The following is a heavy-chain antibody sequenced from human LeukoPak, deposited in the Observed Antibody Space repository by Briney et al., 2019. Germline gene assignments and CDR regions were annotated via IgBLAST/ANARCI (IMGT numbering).Heavy chain of an antibody. CDR2: IYYSGST. J-gene: IGHJ6*03. V-gene: IGHV4-61*05. CDR3: ARVPRIAVAGIAGFWERGYYYYYMDV. CDR1: GGSISSSSYY. D-gene: IGHD6-19*01. Sequence: EPSETLSLTCTVSGGSISSSSYYWGWIRQPPGKGLEWIGYIYYSGSTNYNPSLKSRVTISVDTSKNQFSLKLSSVTAADTAVYYCARVPRIAVAGIAGFWERGYYYYYMDVWGKGTTVTISS.